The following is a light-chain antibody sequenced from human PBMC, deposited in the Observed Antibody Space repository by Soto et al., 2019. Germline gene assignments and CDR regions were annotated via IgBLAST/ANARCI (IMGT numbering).Light chain of an antibody. Sequence: ENVLTQSPGTLSLSPGERATLSCRASQGVSSSYLAWYQHRPGQAPRFLIYGASNRATGIPDRFSGSGSGTDFTLTISRLEPEDFAVYYCQQYGSSPLTFGQGTKLEIK. CDR2: GAS. V-gene: IGKV3-20*01. J-gene: IGKJ2*01. CDR3: QQYGSSPLT. CDR1: QGVSSSY.